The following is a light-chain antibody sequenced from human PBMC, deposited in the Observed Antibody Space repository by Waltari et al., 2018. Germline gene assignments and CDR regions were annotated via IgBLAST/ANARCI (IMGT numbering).Light chain of an antibody. CDR1: QSVGRA. J-gene: IGKJ1*01. Sequence: EIVLTQSPVPLSLSTGERATLSCWASQSVGRALAWYQQKPGQAPRLLVYGASIRAAGIPDRFSGSGSGTDFSLTINRLEPEDFTGYYCQHYVRLPVTFGQGTKVELK. CDR2: GAS. CDR3: QHYVRLPVT. V-gene: IGKV3-20*01.